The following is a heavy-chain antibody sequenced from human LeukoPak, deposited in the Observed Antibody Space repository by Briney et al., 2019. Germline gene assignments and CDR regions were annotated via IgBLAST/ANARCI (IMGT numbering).Heavy chain of an antibody. D-gene: IGHD3-22*01. V-gene: IGHV1-2*02. Sequence: ASVKLSCMASGYPFIGNYIHWVRQAPGQGLEWMGWINPNSGGTQYSQKFQGRVTLTRDTSITTGYMELSGLTSDDTAVYYCASLSYYDLSGYFYWGQGTLVTVSS. J-gene: IGHJ4*02. CDR2: INPNSGGT. CDR1: GYPFIGNY. CDR3: ASLSYYDLSGYFY.